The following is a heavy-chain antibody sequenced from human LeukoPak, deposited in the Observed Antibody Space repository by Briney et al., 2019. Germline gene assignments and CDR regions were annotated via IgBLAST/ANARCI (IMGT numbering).Heavy chain of an antibody. CDR3: ARDPVGATPAYGMDV. CDR1: GFTFSSYA. Sequence: PGGSLRLSCAASGFTFSSYAMHWVRQAPGKGLEWVSSISSSSSYIYYADSVKGRFTISRDNAKNSLYLQMNSLRAEDTAVYYCARDPVGATPAYGMDVWGQGTTVTVSS. CDR2: ISSSSSYI. J-gene: IGHJ6*02. D-gene: IGHD1-26*01. V-gene: IGHV3-21*01.